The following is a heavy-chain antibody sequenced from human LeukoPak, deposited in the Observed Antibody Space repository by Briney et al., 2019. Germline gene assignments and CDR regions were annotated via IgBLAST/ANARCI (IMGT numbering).Heavy chain of an antibody. CDR3: LTIVETATGAFDI. CDR2: FNADDKTT. CDR1: GFTFSRYW. J-gene: IGHJ3*02. Sequence: GGSLRLSCAASGFTFSRYWLHWVRQPPGKGLVWVSRFNADDKTTSYADSVKGRFTTSGDDARKTLYLQMNSLSAEDTAVYYCLTIVETATGAFDIWGQGAMVTVSS. V-gene: IGHV3-74*01. D-gene: IGHD5-18*01.